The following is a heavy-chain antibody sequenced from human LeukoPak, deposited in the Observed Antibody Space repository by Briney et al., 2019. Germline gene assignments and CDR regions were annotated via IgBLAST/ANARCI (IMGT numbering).Heavy chain of an antibody. CDR2: NHYSGST. Sequence: SETLSLTCTVSSGSISSGDYYWSWIRQPPAKGLEWIGYNHYSGSTYYEPSLKRRVTISVDTSTNQFSLKLSSVTAADTAVYYCAKVFGRFERWFDPWGQGTLVTVSS. CDR3: AKVFGRFERWFDP. CDR1: SGSISSGDYY. D-gene: IGHD3-3*01. J-gene: IGHJ5*02. V-gene: IGHV4-30-4*08.